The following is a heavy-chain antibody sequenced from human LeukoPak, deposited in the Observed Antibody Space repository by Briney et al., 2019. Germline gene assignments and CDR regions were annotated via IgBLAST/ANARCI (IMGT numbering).Heavy chain of an antibody. CDR1: GFTFSSYA. CDR3: ASIPVGSLMTDYYYYYMDV. CDR2: ISYDGSNK. Sequence: GGSLRLSCAASGFTFSSYAMHWVRQAPGKGLEWVAVISYDGSNKYYADSVKGRFTISRDNSKNTLYLQMNSLKTEDTAVYYCASIPVGSLMTDYYYYYMDVWGKGTTVTVSS. D-gene: IGHD1-26*01. J-gene: IGHJ6*03. V-gene: IGHV3-30-3*01.